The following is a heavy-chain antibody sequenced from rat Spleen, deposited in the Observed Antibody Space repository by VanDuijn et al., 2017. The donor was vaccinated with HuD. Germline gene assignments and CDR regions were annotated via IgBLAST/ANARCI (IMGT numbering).Heavy chain of an antibody. D-gene: IGHD5-1*01. CDR2: VTDSGGTT. Sequence: EVQLVESGGGLVQPGRSLKFSCAASGFTFSNYGMAWIRQAPGKGLEWVASVTDSGGTTYYPDSMKGRFTISRDNAKSTLYLQMNSLRSEDTATYYCTREGLGAGFDYWGQGIMVTVSS. J-gene: IGHJ2*01. CDR1: GFTFSNYG. CDR3: TREGLGAGFDY. V-gene: IGHV5-31*01.